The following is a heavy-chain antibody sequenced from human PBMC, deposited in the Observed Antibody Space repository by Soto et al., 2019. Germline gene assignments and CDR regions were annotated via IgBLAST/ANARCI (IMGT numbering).Heavy chain of an antibody. CDR3: ARAHLYYYGSGSPTAFDP. D-gene: IGHD3-10*01. CDR2: IYYSGST. Sequence: SETLSLTCTVSGGSISSYYWSWIRQPPGKGLEWIGYIYYSGSTNYNPSLKSRVTISVDTSKNQFSLKLSSVTAADTAVYYCARAHLYYYGSGSPTAFDPWGQGXLVTVYS. CDR1: GGSISSYY. J-gene: IGHJ5*02. V-gene: IGHV4-59*01.